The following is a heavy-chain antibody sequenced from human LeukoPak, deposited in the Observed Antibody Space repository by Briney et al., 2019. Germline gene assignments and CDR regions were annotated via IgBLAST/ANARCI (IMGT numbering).Heavy chain of an antibody. CDR3: ASSELRFLEWLRGFDY. Sequence: SETLSLTCAVSGGSISSYYGSWIRQPPGKGLEWIGYIYYSGSTNYNPSLKSRVTISVDTSKNQFSLKLSSVTAADTAVYYCASSELRFLEWLRGFDYWGQGTLVTVSS. J-gene: IGHJ4*02. CDR1: GGSISSYY. CDR2: IYYSGST. V-gene: IGHV4-59*01. D-gene: IGHD3-3*01.